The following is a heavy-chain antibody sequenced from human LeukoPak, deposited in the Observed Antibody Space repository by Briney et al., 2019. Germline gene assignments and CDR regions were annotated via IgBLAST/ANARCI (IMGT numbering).Heavy chain of an antibody. Sequence: GGSLRLSCAASGSTFSSYAMSWVRQAPGKGLEWVSAISGSGGSTYYADSVKGRFTISRDNSKNTLYLQMNSLRAEDTAVYYCAKDRGRYYDSSGYYWGYYFDSWGQGILVTVST. V-gene: IGHV3-23*01. CDR1: GSTFSSYA. CDR2: ISGSGGST. CDR3: AKDRGRYYDSSGYYWGYYFDS. J-gene: IGHJ4*02. D-gene: IGHD3-22*01.